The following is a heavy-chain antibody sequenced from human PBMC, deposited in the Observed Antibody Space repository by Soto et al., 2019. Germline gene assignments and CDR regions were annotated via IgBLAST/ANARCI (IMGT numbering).Heavy chain of an antibody. CDR1: GFTFSSYA. CDR2: ISYDGSNK. V-gene: IGHV3-30-3*01. CDR3: ARATRNPRDAFDI. D-gene: IGHD2-15*01. Sequence: QVQLVESGGGVVQPGRSLRLSCAASGFTFSSYAMHWVRQAPGKGLEWVAVISYDGSNKYYADPVKGRFTISRDNSKNTLYLQMNSLRAEDTAVYYCARATRNPRDAFDIWGQGTMVTVSS. J-gene: IGHJ3*02.